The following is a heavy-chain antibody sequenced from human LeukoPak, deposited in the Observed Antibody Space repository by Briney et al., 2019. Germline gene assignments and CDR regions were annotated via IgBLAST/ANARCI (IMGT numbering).Heavy chain of an antibody. D-gene: IGHD3-10*01. J-gene: IGHJ4*02. CDR2: IYTSGST. Sequence: PSETLSLTCTVSGGSISSGSYYWSWIRQPAGKGLEWIGRIYTSGSTNYNPSLKSRVTISVDTSKNQFSLKVTSVTTADTAVYYCARDLGQRAAFDYWGQGTLVTVSS. CDR1: GGSISSGSYY. V-gene: IGHV4-61*02. CDR3: ARDLGQRAAFDY.